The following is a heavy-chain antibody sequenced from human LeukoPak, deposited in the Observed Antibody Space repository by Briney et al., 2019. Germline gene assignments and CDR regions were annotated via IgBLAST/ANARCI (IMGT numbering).Heavy chain of an antibody. CDR3: ASSTMVRGVPYGMDV. CDR2: ISAYNGNT. Sequence: GASVKVSCKASGYTFTSYGISWVRQAPGQGLEWMGWISAYNGNTNYAQKLQGRVTITTDTSTSTAYMELRSLRSDDTAVYYCASSTMVRGVPYGMDVWGQGTTVTVSS. J-gene: IGHJ6*02. V-gene: IGHV1-18*01. CDR1: GYTFTSYG. D-gene: IGHD3-10*01.